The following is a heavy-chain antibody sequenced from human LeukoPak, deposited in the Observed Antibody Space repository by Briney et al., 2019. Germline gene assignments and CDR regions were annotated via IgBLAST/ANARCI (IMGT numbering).Heavy chain of an antibody. Sequence: ASVKVSCKASGCTFTSYYMHWVRQAPGQGLEWMGWINPNSGGTNYAQKFQGRVTMTRDTSISTAYMELSRLRSDDTAVYYCAREGYSYGFQNWFDPWGQGTLVTVSS. V-gene: IGHV1-2*02. J-gene: IGHJ5*02. D-gene: IGHD5-18*01. CDR1: GCTFTSYY. CDR2: INPNSGGT. CDR3: AREGYSYGFQNWFDP.